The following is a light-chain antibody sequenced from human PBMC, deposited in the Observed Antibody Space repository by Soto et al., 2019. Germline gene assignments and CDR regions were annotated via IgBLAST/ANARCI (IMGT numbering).Light chain of an antibody. CDR2: DAS. V-gene: IGKV1-33*01. J-gene: IGKJ2*01. Sequence: DIQMTQSPSSLSASVGDRVTITCQARQDISNYLNWYQQKPGKAPKLLIYDASNLDTGVPSRFSGTGSGTHFTFTISTLQPEDISTYYCQQYDNLPYTFGQGTKLEIK. CDR1: QDISNY. CDR3: QQYDNLPYT.